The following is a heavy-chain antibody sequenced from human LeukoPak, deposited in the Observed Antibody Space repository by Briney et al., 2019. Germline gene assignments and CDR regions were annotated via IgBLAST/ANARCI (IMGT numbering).Heavy chain of an antibody. D-gene: IGHD5-24*01. CDR2: IKQDGGEK. J-gene: IGHJ4*02. Sequence: LPGGPLTLPCAASGFTFSSHWMSCVRQAPGKSLEWVANIKQDGGEKYYVDSVKGRFTISRDNAKNSLYVQMNSLRAEDTAVYYCARGRWLQLPDYWGQGTLVTVSS. CDR3: ARGRWLQLPDY. V-gene: IGHV3-7*05. CDR1: GFTFSSHW.